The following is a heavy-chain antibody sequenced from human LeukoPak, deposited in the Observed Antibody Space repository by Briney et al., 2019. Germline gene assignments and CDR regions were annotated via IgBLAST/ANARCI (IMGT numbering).Heavy chain of an antibody. J-gene: IGHJ4*02. D-gene: IGHD3-10*01. CDR2: ISSSSSYI. CDR3: ARAYYGSGTSHFDS. CDR1: GFSFSSYS. Sequence: GGSLRLSCAASGFSFSSYSMKWVRQAPGKGLEWVSSISSSSSYIYYADSVKGRFTISRDNAKNSLYLQMDSLRAEDTAVYYCARAYYGSGTSHFDSWGQGTLVTVSS. V-gene: IGHV3-21*01.